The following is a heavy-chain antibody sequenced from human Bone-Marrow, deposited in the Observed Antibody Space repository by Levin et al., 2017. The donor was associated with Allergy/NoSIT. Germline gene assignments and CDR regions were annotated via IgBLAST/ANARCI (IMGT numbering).Heavy chain of an antibody. Sequence: GGSLRLSCVVSGFIFRNYGMHWVRQAPGKGLEWLAAIGHNGTQTYYIKSVKGRFTISRDNRKSTLYVQMNNLRADDTATYFCASDFGAYANGMDVWGRGTPVTVSS. D-gene: IGHD3-16*01. CDR3: ASDFGAYANGMDV. V-gene: IGHV3-33*01. CDR1: GFIFRNYG. J-gene: IGHJ6*02. CDR2: IGHNGTQT.